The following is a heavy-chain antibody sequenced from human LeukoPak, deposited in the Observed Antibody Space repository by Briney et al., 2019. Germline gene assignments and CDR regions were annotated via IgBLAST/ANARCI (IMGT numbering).Heavy chain of an antibody. CDR2: ISSSSSYI. J-gene: IGHJ4*02. Sequence: GGSLRLSCAASGFTFSSYGIHWVRQAPGKGLEWVSSISSSSSYIYYADSVKGRFTISRDNAKNSLYLQMNSLRAEDTAVYYCVRDILTGYSNYWGQGTLVTVSS. CDR1: GFTFSSYG. CDR3: VRDILTGYSNY. D-gene: IGHD3-9*01. V-gene: IGHV3-21*01.